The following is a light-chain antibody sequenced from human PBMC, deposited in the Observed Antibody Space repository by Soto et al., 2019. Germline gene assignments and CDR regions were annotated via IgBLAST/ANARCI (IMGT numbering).Light chain of an antibody. V-gene: IGKV3-11*01. CDR1: QSVDSY. Sequence: EIVLTQSPATLSLSLGDRATLSCRASQSVDSYLGWYQQKPGQAPRLPIYDASNRATGIPARFSGSGSGTDFTLTISSLEPEDFAVYSCQQRRHWPLTFGQGTRLEIK. CDR3: QQRRHWPLT. CDR2: DAS. J-gene: IGKJ5*01.